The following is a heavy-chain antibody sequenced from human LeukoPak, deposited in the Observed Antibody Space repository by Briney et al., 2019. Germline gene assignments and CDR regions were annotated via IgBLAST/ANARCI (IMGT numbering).Heavy chain of an antibody. CDR3: VRGPCSTSCHRSWYFDY. CDR2: INHSGST. V-gene: IGHV4-34*01. D-gene: IGHD2-2*01. CDR1: GGSFSGYY. J-gene: IGHJ4*02. Sequence: SETLSLTCAVYGGSFSGYYWTWIRQPPGKGLEWIGEINHSGSTTYKPSLKSRVTISVDTSKNHFSLRLTSVTAADTAVYYCVRGPCSTSCHRSWYFDYWGQGTLVTVSS.